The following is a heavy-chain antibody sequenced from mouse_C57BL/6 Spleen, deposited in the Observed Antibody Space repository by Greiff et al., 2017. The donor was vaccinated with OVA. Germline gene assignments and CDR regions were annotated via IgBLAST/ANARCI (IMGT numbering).Heavy chain of an antibody. Sequence: EVHLVESGGGLVKPGGSLKLSCAASVFTFSDYGMHWVRQAPEKGLEWVAYISSGSSTIYYADTVKGRFTISRDNAKNTLFLQMTSLRSEDTAMYYCARYYGSSHFDYWGQGTTLTVSS. J-gene: IGHJ2*01. CDR3: ARYYGSSHFDY. CDR1: VFTFSDYG. D-gene: IGHD1-1*01. V-gene: IGHV5-17*01. CDR2: ISSGSSTI.